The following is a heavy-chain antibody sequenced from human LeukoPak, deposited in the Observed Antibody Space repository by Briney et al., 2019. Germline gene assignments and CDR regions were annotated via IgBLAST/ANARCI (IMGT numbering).Heavy chain of an antibody. D-gene: IGHD6-13*01. V-gene: IGHV4-4*07. CDR1: GGSISNYY. CDR3: ARGRDMAAAANNYFDA. CDR2: IYTGGST. Sequence: SETLSLTCTVSGGSISNYYWNWIRQPAGKGLEWIGRIYTGGSTNYNLSRKSRVTISLVQSKNQSSLNLKSLTAADTAVDYCARGRDMAAAANNYFDAWGRGTLVTVSS. J-gene: IGHJ4*02.